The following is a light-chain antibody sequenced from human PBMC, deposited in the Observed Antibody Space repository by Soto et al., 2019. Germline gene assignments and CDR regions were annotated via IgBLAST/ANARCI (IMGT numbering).Light chain of an antibody. Sequence: ENVLTQSPGTLSLSPGERATLSCRASQSVSSNFVAWYQQRPGQAPRIVIYGASSRATGIPDRFSGSGSGTDFTLTISRLEPEDFAVYYCQQYGSSPITFGQGTKLEIK. CDR3: QQYGSSPIT. CDR1: QSVSSNF. CDR2: GAS. V-gene: IGKV3-20*01. J-gene: IGKJ5*01.